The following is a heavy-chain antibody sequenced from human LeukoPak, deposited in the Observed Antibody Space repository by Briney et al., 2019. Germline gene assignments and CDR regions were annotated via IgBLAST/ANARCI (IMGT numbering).Heavy chain of an antibody. D-gene: IGHD3-10*01. V-gene: IGHV3-30*01. CDR2: ISNDGSRI. CDR3: ARGRGPGSFLIDY. CDR1: GFTFHGYA. Sequence: GGSLRLSCAASGFTFHGYAMHWVRQAPVKGLEWVAVISNDGSRIYYADSAKGRFTVSRDSSKSTLYLQMNSLRDEDTAVYYCARGRGPGSFLIDYWGQGTLVTVSS. J-gene: IGHJ4*02.